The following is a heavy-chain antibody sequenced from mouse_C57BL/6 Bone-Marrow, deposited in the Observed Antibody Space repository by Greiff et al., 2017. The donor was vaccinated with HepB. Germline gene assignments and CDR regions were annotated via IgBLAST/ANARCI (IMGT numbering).Heavy chain of an antibody. V-gene: IGHV1-18*01. CDR2: INPNNGGT. D-gene: IGHD2-4*01. J-gene: IGHJ4*01. CDR3: ARKGGMITTRAMDY. Sequence: EVQLQQSGPELVKPGASVKIPCKASGYTFTDYNMDWVKQSHGKSLEWIGDINPNNGGTIYNQKFKGKATLTVDKSSSTAYMELRSLTSEDTAVYYCARKGGMITTRAMDYWGQGTSVTVSS. CDR1: GYTFTDYN.